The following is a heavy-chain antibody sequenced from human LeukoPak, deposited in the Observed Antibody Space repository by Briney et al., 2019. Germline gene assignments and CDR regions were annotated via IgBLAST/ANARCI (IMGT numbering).Heavy chain of an antibody. CDR1: GGFISSYY. J-gene: IGHJ3*01. CDR3: ARDPNGYSGYFFDFDV. V-gene: IGHV4-59*01. Sequence: SETLSLTCTVSGGFISSYYWSWIRQPPGKGLEWIGYIYYSGSTNYNPSLKSRVTISVDTSKNQFSLKLSSVTAADTAVYYCARDPNGYSGYFFDFDVWGQGTMVTVSS. CDR2: IYYSGST. D-gene: IGHD5-12*01.